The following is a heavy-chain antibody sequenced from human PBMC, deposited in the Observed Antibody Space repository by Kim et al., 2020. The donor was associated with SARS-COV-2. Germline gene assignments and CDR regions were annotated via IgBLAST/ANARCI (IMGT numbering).Heavy chain of an antibody. D-gene: IGHD3-22*01. CDR3: AGSPMIVVVIGAFDI. J-gene: IGHJ3*02. V-gene: IGHV4-31*02. Sequence: PSLKSRVTISVDTSKNQFSLKLSSVTAADTAVYYCAGSPMIVVVIGAFDIWGQGTMVTVSS.